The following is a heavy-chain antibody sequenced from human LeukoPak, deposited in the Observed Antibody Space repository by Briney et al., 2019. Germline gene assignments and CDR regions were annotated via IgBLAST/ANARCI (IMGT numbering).Heavy chain of an antibody. CDR1: GFTFGDYA. CDR3: TRGRGYCSSTSCQGNYFDY. V-gene: IGHV3-49*03. Sequence: PGGSLRLSCTASGFTFGDYAMSWFRQAPGKGLEWVGFIRSKAYGGTTEYAASVKGRFTISRDDSKSIAYLQMNSLKTEDTAVYYCTRGRGYCSSTSCQGNYFDYWGQGTLVTVSS. CDR2: IRSKAYGGTT. D-gene: IGHD2-2*01. J-gene: IGHJ4*02.